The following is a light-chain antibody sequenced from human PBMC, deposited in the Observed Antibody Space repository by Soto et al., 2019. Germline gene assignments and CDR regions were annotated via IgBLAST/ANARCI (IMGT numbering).Light chain of an antibody. Sequence: DLQMTQSPSSLSASVGDRVTITCLAIQGSSYYLACYQQKPGKVPKLLSYAASTLQSGAPSRFSVSGSGTDFTLTISSLQPEDVATYDFQKYNSAPRTFGQGTKVEIK. V-gene: IGKV1-27*01. CDR2: AAS. J-gene: IGKJ1*01. CDR1: QGSSYY. CDR3: QKYNSAPRT.